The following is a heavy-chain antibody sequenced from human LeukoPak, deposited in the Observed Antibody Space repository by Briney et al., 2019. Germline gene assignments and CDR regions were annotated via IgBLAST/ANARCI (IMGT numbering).Heavy chain of an antibody. CDR2: INPDGSST. CDR1: GFKFNSYW. CDR3: ARDNGDP. J-gene: IGHJ5*02. D-gene: IGHD4-17*01. Sequence: PGGSLRLSCATSGFKFNSYWMHWVRQVPGKGLTWVSYINPDGSSTNYADSVKGRFTISRDNTKNTVYLEMSSLKAEDTAVYYCARDNGDPWGQGTLVTVSS. V-gene: IGHV3-74*01.